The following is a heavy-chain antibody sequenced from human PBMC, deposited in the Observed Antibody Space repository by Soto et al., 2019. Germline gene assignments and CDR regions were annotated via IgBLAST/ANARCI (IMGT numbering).Heavy chain of an antibody. D-gene: IGHD3-22*01. CDR3: TSLNYYDTSGYPYFFDH. Sequence: SETLSLTCSVSCDSMTDYYWSWIRQSPGKGLEWIGYVHSVGTTKYNPSHKSRVTISVDTSKKRFSLNLRSVTAADTAVYYCTSLNYYDTSGYPYFFDHWGQGAPVTVSS. J-gene: IGHJ4*02. CDR1: CDSMTDYY. V-gene: IGHV4-59*12. CDR2: VHSVGTT.